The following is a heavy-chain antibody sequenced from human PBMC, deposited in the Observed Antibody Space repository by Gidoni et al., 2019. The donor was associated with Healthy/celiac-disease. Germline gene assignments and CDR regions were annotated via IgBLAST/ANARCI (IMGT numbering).Heavy chain of an antibody. CDR2: IFYSGTP. D-gene: IGHD6-6*01. CDR1: GGSIRSSSYY. J-gene: IGHJ3*02. CDR3: ASQQLGTAFDI. Sequence: QLTLQESGPGLVSPSENLSLPCTVAGGSIRSSSYYWGWIRQPPGKGLEWSGSIFYSGTPYYNPYLKSRVTISVDTSKNQFSLRLSSVTAADTAVYYCASQQLGTAFDIWGQGTMVTVSS. V-gene: IGHV4-39*01.